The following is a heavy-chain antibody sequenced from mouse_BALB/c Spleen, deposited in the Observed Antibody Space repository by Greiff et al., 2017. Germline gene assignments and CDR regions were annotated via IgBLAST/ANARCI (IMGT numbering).Heavy chain of an antibody. CDR1: GFSLTSYG. J-gene: IGHJ1*01. Sequence: VKVEESGPGLVQPSQSLSITCTVSGFSLTSYGVHWVRQSPGKGLEWLGVIWSGGSTDYNAAFLSRMSISKDNSKSQVFFKMNSLQANYTAIYYWARRGGSRRDFDVWGAGTTVTVSS. D-gene: IGHD1-1*01. CDR2: IWSGGST. V-gene: IGHV2-2*02. CDR3: ARRGGSRRDFDV.